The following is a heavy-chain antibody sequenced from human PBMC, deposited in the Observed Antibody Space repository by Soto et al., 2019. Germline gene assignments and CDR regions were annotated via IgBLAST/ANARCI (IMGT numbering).Heavy chain of an antibody. CDR1: GGSFSGYY. J-gene: IGHJ5*02. CDR2: INHSGST. V-gene: IGHV4-34*01. D-gene: IGHD2-15*01. CDR3: ARGLRYCSGGSCYGHWFDP. Sequence: QVQLQQWGAGLLKPSETLSLTCAVYGGSFSGYYWSWIRQPQGKGLEWIGEINHSGSTNYNPSLKSRVTISVDTSKNQFSLKLSSATAADTAVYYCARGLRYCSGGSCYGHWFDPWGQGTLVTVSS.